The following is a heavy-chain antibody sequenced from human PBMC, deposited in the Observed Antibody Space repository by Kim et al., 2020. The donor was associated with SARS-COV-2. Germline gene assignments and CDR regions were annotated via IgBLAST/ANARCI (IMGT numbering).Heavy chain of an antibody. CDR1: GFTVSSNY. D-gene: IGHD3-22*01. J-gene: IGHJ4*02. V-gene: IGHV3-53*01. Sequence: GGSLRLSCAASGFTVSSNYMSWVRQAPGKGLEWVSVIYSGGSTYYADSVKGRFTISRDNSKNTLYLQMNSLRAEDTAVYYCARNYYDSSGYYLDYFDYWGQGTLVTVSS. CDR3: ARNYYDSSGYYLDYFDY. CDR2: IYSGGST.